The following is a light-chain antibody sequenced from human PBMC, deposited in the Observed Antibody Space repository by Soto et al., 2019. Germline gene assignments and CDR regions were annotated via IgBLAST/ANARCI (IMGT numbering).Light chain of an antibody. CDR1: QTITSS. CDR2: AAS. Sequence: EVVMTQSPATLSVSPGERATLSCRASQTITSSSVAWYQQRPGQAPRLLIYAASTRATDIPARFSGSGSGTEFTLTINGLQSEDFAVYYCQQYKNWPLTFGQGTKV. CDR3: QQYKNWPLT. J-gene: IGKJ1*01. V-gene: IGKV3-15*01.